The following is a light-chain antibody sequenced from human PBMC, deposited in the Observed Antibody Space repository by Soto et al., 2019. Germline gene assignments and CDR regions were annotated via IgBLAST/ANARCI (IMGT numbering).Light chain of an antibody. CDR2: ENN. CDR1: SPNIGSDY. Sequence: QSVLTQPPSVSAAPGQRAAISCSGSSPNIGSDYVSWYQQLPGTAPKLLIYENNQRPSGIPDRFSGSKSGTSATLGITGLQSGDEADYYCETWDSSLSAVVFGGGTQLTVI. V-gene: IGLV1-51*02. CDR3: ETWDSSLSAVV. J-gene: IGLJ7*01.